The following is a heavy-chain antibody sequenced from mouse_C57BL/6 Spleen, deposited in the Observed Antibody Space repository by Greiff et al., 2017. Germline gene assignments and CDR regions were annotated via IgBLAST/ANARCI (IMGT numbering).Heavy chain of an antibody. CDR3: ARDYYDSSFYYFDY. CDR2: IYPSVGST. J-gene: IGHJ2*01. Sequence: VQLKESGPELVKPGASVKLSCKASGYTFTSYDINWVKQRPGQGLEWIGWIYPSVGSTKYNEKFKGKATLTVDTSSSTAYMERHSLTSEDSAVYFGARDYYDSSFYYFDYWGQGTTLTVSS. D-gene: IGHD1-1*01. V-gene: IGHV1-85*01. CDR1: GYTFTSYD.